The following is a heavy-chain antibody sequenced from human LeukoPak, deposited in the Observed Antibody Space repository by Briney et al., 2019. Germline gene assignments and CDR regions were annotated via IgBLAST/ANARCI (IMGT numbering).Heavy chain of an antibody. Sequence: GGSLRLSCAASGFTFSSYAMTWVRQAPANGLEWVSGISDVGGATYYADSAKGRFTLSRDNSKNTLYLQMNSLRADDTAVYYCAGAFSGWSPKFWGQGTLVTVSS. CDR3: AGAFSGWSPKF. CDR1: GFTFSSYA. CDR2: ISDVGGAT. J-gene: IGHJ4*02. V-gene: IGHV3-23*01. D-gene: IGHD6-19*01.